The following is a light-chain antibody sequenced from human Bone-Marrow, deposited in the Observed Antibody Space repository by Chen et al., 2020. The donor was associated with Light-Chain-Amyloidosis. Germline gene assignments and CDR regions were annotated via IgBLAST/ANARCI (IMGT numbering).Light chain of an antibody. V-gene: IGLV2-23*01. CDR1: SGDVGGYNL. CDR2: VGS. Sequence: QSALTQPASVSGSPGQSITISCTGTSGDVGGYNLVSWYQQHPGKAPKLMTYVGSKRPSGVSNRFSGSKSGNTASVTITGLQAEDEADYYCCSYAGSSTPNWIFGTGTKVTVL. CDR3: CSYAGSSTPNWI. J-gene: IGLJ1*01.